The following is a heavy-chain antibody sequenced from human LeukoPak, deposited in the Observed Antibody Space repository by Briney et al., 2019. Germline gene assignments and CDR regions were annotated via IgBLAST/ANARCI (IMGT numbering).Heavy chain of an antibody. D-gene: IGHD1-26*01. CDR2: ISGSGGST. V-gene: IGHV3-23*01. CDR3: ASGGIYYGAAFDF. Sequence: GGSLRLSCAASGFSFSSYAMSWVRQAPGKGLEWVSSISGSGGSTYYADSVKGRFTLSRDNSKNTLYLQMNSLRPEDTALYYCASGGIYYGAAFDFWGQGSLVTVSA. CDR1: GFSFSSYA. J-gene: IGHJ4*02.